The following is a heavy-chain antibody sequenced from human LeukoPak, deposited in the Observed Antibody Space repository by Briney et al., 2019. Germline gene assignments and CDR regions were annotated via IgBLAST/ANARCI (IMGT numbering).Heavy chain of an antibody. V-gene: IGHV4-34*01. D-gene: IGHD6-13*01. CDR2: INHSGST. CDR3: ARGPGSWAIKYYYGMDV. CDR1: GGSLSGYY. J-gene: IGHJ6*02. Sequence: SETLSLTCAVYGGSLSGYYWSWIRQPPGKGLEWIGEINHSGSTSYNPSLKSRVTISVDTSKNQFSLKLSSMTAADTAVYYCARGPGSWAIKYYYGMDVWGQGTTVTVSS.